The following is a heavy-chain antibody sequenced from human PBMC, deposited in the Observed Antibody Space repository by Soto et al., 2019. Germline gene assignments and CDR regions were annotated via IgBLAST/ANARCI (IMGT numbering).Heavy chain of an antibody. V-gene: IGHV4-4*02. J-gene: IGHJ6*02. CDR3: ARDRRIISYCSSTSCQRDYYYYGMDV. Sequence: LSLTSAVSGGAISSSNWGSWVRQLPGKGLEWIGEICHSGSTNYNPSLKSRVTISVDKSKNQFSLKLSSVTAADTAVYYCARDRRIISYCSSTSCQRDYYYYGMDVWGQGTTVTVSS. CDR1: GGAISSSNW. CDR2: ICHSGST. D-gene: IGHD2-2*01.